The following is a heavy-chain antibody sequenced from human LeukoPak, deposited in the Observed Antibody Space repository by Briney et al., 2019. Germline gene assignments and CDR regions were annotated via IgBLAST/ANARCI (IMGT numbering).Heavy chain of an antibody. D-gene: IGHD6-19*01. J-gene: IGHJ5*02. Sequence: SETLSLTCAVYGGSFSGYYGSWIRQPPGKGLEWIGYIYYSGSTNYNPSLKSRVTISVDTSKNQFSLKLRSVTAADTAVYYCARTTGWLNWFDPWGQGTLVTVSS. CDR2: IYYSGST. CDR3: ARTTGWLNWFDP. V-gene: IGHV4-59*01. CDR1: GGSFSGYY.